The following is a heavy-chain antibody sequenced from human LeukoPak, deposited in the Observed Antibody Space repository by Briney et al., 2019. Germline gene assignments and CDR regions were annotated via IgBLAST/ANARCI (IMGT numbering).Heavy chain of an antibody. CDR3: AREGIAVAGTFRYYFDY. J-gene: IGHJ4*02. V-gene: IGHV3-33*01. CDR1: GFTFSSYG. Sequence: GGSLRLSCAASGFTFSSYGMHWVRQAPGKGLEWVAVIWYDGSNKYYADSVKGRSTISRDNSKNTLYLQMNSLRAEDTAVYYCAREGIAVAGTFRYYFDYWGQGTLVTVSS. D-gene: IGHD6-19*01. CDR2: IWYDGSNK.